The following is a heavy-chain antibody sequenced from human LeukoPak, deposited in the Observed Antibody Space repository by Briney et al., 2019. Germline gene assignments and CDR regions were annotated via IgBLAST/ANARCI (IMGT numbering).Heavy chain of an antibody. V-gene: IGHV4-34*01. CDR1: GGSFSGYY. Sequence: PSETLSLTCAVYGGSFSGYYWSWIRQPPGKGLEWIGEISHSGSTNYNPSLKSRVTISVGTSKNQFSLKLSSVTAADTAVYYCASRDYRRTLDYWGQGTLVTVSS. CDR2: ISHSGST. CDR3: ASRDYRRTLDY. J-gene: IGHJ4*02. D-gene: IGHD5-12*01.